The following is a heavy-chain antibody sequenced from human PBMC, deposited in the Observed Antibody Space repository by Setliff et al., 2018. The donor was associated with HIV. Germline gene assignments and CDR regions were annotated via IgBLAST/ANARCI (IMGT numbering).Heavy chain of an antibody. J-gene: IGHJ3*02. Sequence: PSQTLSLPCAISGDSVSSNSAAWNWIRQSPSRGLEWLGRTYYRSKWYSDYTVSVKSRITINPDTSKNQFSLQLNSVTPEDTAVYYCARDSGVSSNSNDAFDIWGQGTMVTVSS. V-gene: IGHV6-1*01. CDR3: ARDSGVSSNSNDAFDI. CDR2: TYYRSKWYS. CDR1: GDSVSSNSAA. D-gene: IGHD1-1*01.